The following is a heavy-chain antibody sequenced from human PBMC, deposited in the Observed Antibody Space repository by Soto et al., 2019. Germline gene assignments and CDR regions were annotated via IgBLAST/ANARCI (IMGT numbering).Heavy chain of an antibody. Sequence: ASVKVSCKASGYTFTGYYMHWVLQAPGQGLEWMGWINPNSGGTNYAQKFQGRVTMTRDTSISTAYMELSRLRSDDTAVYYCARGHLYYDSSGYCDCWGQGTLVTVSS. CDR2: INPNSGGT. J-gene: IGHJ4*02. CDR1: GYTFTGYY. CDR3: ARGHLYYDSSGYCDC. D-gene: IGHD3-22*01. V-gene: IGHV1-2*02.